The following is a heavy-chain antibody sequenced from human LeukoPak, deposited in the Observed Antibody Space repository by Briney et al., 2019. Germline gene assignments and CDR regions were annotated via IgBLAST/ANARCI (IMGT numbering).Heavy chain of an antibody. CDR3: AKEYCSSTTCYGCFDY. D-gene: IGHD2-2*01. Sequence: GGSLRLSCAASGFTFSTYALSWVRQAPGKGPEWVSAISGGITYYADSVKGRFTISRDNAKNTLYLQMNSLRAEDTAVYYCAKEYCSSTTCYGCFDYWGQGTLVTVSS. CDR2: ISGGIT. V-gene: IGHV3-23*01. J-gene: IGHJ4*02. CDR1: GFTFSTYA.